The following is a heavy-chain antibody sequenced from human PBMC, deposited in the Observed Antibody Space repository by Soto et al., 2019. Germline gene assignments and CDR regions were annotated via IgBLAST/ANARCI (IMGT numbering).Heavy chain of an antibody. J-gene: IGHJ4*02. D-gene: IGHD2-21*01. CDR3: AGLVNIFDFDY. Sequence: GESLKISCKGSGYSFTNYWIGWVRQMPGKGLEWMGIIYVGDSDTRYSPSFQGQVTISADKSISTAYLQWSSLRASDTAMYYCAGLVNIFDFDYWGQGTLVTVSS. V-gene: IGHV5-51*01. CDR2: IYVGDSDT. CDR1: GYSFTNYW.